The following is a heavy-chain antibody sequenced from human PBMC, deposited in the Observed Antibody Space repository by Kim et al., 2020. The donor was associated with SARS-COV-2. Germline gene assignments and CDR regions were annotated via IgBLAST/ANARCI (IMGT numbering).Heavy chain of an antibody. D-gene: IGHD3-3*02. V-gene: IGHV3-23*01. J-gene: IGHJ1*01. Sequence: GGSTYYADSVEGRFTISRDNSKNTLYLQMNSLRAEDTAVYYCSIRSKHWGQGALVTVSS. CDR2: GGST. CDR3: SIRSKH.